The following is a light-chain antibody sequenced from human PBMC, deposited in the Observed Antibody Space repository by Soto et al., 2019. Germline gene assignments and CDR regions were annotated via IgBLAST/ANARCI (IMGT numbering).Light chain of an antibody. CDR2: GAS. CDR3: QQYDIWPPYT. J-gene: IGKJ2*01. V-gene: IGKV3-15*01. Sequence: QAPAAESVCRGVIETISFMSSQSISDTIAWYQQKPGQAPRLLIYGASARATGFPARFSGGGSGTEFTVTISRLQSDDLAISYGQQYDIWPPYTLGQGTKVDIK. CDR1: QSISDT.